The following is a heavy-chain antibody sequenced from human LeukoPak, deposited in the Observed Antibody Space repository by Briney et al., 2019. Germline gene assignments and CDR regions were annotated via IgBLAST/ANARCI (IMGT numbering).Heavy chain of an antibody. Sequence: GASVKVSCKASGYTFTGYYMHWVRQAPGQGLEWMGWINPNSGGTNYAQKFQGWITMTRDTSISTAYMELSRPRSDDTAVYYCARVRRYFDWSTSGDAFDIWGQGTMVTVSS. V-gene: IGHV1-2*04. CDR1: GYTFTGYY. CDR3: ARVRRYFDWSTSGDAFDI. CDR2: INPNSGGT. J-gene: IGHJ3*02. D-gene: IGHD3-9*01.